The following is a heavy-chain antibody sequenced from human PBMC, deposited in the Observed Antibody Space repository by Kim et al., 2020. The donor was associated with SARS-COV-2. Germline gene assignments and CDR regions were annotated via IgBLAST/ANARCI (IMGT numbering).Heavy chain of an antibody. V-gene: IGHV3-21*01. CDR1: GFTFSSYS. D-gene: IGHD3-22*01. CDR3: ARRSRFITMIVVTDAFDI. J-gene: IGHJ3*02. Sequence: GGSLRLSCAASGFTFSSYSMNWVRQAPGKGLEWVSSISSSSSYIYYADSVKGRFTISRDNAKNSLYLQMNSLRAEDKAVYYCARRSRFITMIVVTDAFDIWEQETRITVTS. CDR2: ISSSSSYI.